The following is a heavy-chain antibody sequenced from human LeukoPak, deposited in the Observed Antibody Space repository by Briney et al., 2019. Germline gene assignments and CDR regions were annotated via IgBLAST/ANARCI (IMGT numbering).Heavy chain of an antibody. CDR2: IYSTGNT. Sequence: PSQTLSLTCTVSGGSISSGDYYYIWIRQPAGKGLEWIGRIYSTGNTGYNPSLKSRVTISIDSSRIQFSLKLTSVTAADTAVYYCARGGDVLTVYYNVLWGQGARVTVSS. D-gene: IGHD3-9*01. CDR1: GGSISSGDYY. V-gene: IGHV4-61*02. CDR3: ARGGDVLTVYYNVL. J-gene: IGHJ4*02.